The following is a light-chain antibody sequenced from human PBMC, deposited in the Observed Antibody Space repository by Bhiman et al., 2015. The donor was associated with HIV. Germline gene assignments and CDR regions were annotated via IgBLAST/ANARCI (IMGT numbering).Light chain of an antibody. J-gene: IGLJ1*01. CDR3: SSLTSSITYV. Sequence: QSALTQPRSVSGSPGQSVTISCTGTSSDVGGYYYVSWYQQYPGKVPRLMIYDVSNRPSGVSNRFSGSKSGNTASLTISGLQAEDEADYYCSSLTSSITYVFGTGTNVTVL. CDR1: SSDVGGYYY. CDR2: DVS. V-gene: IGLV2-14*01.